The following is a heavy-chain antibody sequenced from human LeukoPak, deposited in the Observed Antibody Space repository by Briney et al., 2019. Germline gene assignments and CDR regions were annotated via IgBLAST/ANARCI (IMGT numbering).Heavy chain of an antibody. CDR3: TTHRNSIAAAGIFGY. CDR1: GFTFSNAW. J-gene: IGHJ4*02. D-gene: IGHD6-13*01. CDR2: IKSKTDGGTT. V-gene: IGHV3-15*01. Sequence: GGSLRLSCAASGFTFSNAWMSGVRQAPGKGLEWVGRIKSKTDGGTTDYAAPVKGRFTISRDDSKNTLYLQMNSLKTEDTAVYYCTTHRNSIAAAGIFGYWGQGTLVTVSS.